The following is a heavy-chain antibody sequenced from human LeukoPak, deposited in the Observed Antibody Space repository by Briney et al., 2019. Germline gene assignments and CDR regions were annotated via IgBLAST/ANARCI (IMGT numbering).Heavy chain of an antibody. Sequence: GGSLRLSCAASGFNFANHAMSWVRQTAGKGLEWVSAISGGGDITYYADSVKGRFTISRDNSKDTLFLQMHSLRPGDTAVYYCAKGAYNWNYGYYFDYWGQGTLVTVSS. CDR3: AKGAYNWNYGYYFDY. V-gene: IGHV3-23*01. D-gene: IGHD1-7*01. CDR2: ISGGGDIT. J-gene: IGHJ4*02. CDR1: GFNFANHA.